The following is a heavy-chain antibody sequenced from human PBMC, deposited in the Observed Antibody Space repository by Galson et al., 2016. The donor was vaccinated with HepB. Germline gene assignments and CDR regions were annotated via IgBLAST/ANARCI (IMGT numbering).Heavy chain of an antibody. D-gene: IGHD6-19*01. Sequence: SLRLSCAASGFTFSDFAMTWVRQAPGKGLEWLSYISRSSTTIFYADSVKGRFTSSRDTAKNSPFLQMNSLRDEDTAVYYCARGQTSDWFYYWGQGTLVTVSS. J-gene: IGHJ4*02. CDR2: ISRSSTTI. CDR1: GFTFSDFA. CDR3: ARGQTSDWFYY. V-gene: IGHV3-48*02.